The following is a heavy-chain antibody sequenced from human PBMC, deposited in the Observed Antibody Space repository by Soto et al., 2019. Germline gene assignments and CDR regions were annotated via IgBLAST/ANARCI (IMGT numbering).Heavy chain of an antibody. CDR3: GRQPGNCDSTTCFGYYTVDV. J-gene: IGHJ6*02. CDR2: INHSGST. CDR1: GGSFSGYY. Sequence: SETLSLTCAVYGGSFSGYYWSWIRQPPGKGLEWIGEINHSGSTNYNPSLEGRVAISADTPNNQLSLRLSSVTAADTAVYYCGRQPGNCDSTTCFGYYTVDVWGQGTTVTVSS. V-gene: IGHV4-34*01. D-gene: IGHD2-2*01.